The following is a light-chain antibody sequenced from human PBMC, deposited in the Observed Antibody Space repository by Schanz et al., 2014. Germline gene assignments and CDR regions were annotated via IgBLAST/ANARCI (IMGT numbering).Light chain of an antibody. Sequence: QSALTQPPSASGSPGQSVTISCTGTSSDVGGYNYVSWYQQHPGKAPKVMIYEVTKRPSGVSNRFSASKSGNTASLTISGLQSEDEAGYYCSSYSTSTTSHVLFGGGTKLTVL. V-gene: IGLV2-14*01. CDR1: SSDVGGYNY. CDR3: SSYSTSTTSHVL. CDR2: EVT. J-gene: IGLJ2*01.